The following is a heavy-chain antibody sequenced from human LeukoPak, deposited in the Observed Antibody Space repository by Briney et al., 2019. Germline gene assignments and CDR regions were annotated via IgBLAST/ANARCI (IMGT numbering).Heavy chain of an antibody. CDR3: AKGGSSSWYIWFDP. J-gene: IGHJ5*02. D-gene: IGHD6-13*01. CDR1: GFTFRNYG. CDR2: ISGSGGYT. Sequence: GGSLRLSCAASGFTFRNYGMTWVRQAPGKGLEWVSVISGSGGYTNYADSVKGRFTISRDDSENTLDLQMNSLRAEDTAVYYCAKGGSSSWYIWFDPWGQGTLVTVSS. V-gene: IGHV3-23*01.